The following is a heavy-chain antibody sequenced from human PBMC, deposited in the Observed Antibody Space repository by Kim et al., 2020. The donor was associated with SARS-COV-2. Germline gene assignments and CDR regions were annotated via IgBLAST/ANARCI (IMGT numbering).Heavy chain of an antibody. J-gene: IGHJ4*02. CDR2: IIPILGIA. CDR3: ARVKDYDILTGYYLSDY. D-gene: IGHD3-9*01. CDR1: GGTFSSYA. Sequence: SVKVSCKASGGTFSSYAIIWVRQAPGQGLEWMGRIIPILGIANYAQKFQGRVTITADKSTSTAYMELSSLRSEDTAVYYCARVKDYDILTGYYLSDYWGQGTLVTVSS. V-gene: IGHV1-69*04.